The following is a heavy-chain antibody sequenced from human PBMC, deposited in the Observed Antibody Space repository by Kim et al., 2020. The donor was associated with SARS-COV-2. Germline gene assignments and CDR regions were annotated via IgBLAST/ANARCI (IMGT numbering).Heavy chain of an antibody. D-gene: IGHD6-19*01. CDR1: GYSISSGYY. V-gene: IGHV4-38-2*02. J-gene: IGHJ4*02. CDR3: ARDLPGSGGLDY. CDR2: IYHSGST. Sequence: SETLSLTCTVSGYSISSGYYWGWIRQPPGKGLEWIGSIYHSGSTYYNPSLKSRVTISVDTSKNQFSLKLSSVTAADTAVYYCARDLPGSGGLDYWGQGT.